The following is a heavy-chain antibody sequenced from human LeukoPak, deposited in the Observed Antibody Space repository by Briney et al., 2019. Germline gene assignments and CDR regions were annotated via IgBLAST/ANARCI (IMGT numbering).Heavy chain of an antibody. Sequence: GGSLRLSCAASGFTFSSYSMNWVRQAPGKGLEWVSYISSSSSTIYYADSVKGRFTISRDNAKNSLYLQMNSLRDEGTAVYYCAREGEYYDILTGYYGFDYWGQGTLVTVSS. J-gene: IGHJ4*02. CDR2: ISSSSSTI. D-gene: IGHD3-9*01. V-gene: IGHV3-48*02. CDR3: AREGEYYDILTGYYGFDY. CDR1: GFTFSSYS.